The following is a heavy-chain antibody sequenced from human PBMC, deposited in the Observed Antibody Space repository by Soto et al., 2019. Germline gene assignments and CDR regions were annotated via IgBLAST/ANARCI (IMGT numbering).Heavy chain of an antibody. CDR1: GYTFTDYY. V-gene: IGHV1-2*02. D-gene: IGHD3-16*01. Sequence: ASVKVSCKASGYTFTDYYIHWVRQAPGQGLEWMGWINPNSGGTNYAQNFQGGVTMTRDTSISTAYMELSRLRSDDTAVYYCARWGTGSVFDIWGQGTMVTVSS. CDR2: INPNSGGT. J-gene: IGHJ3*02. CDR3: ARWGTGSVFDI.